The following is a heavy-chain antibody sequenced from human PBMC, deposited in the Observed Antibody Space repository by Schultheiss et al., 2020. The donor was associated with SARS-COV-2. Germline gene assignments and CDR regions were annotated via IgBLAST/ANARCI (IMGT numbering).Heavy chain of an antibody. CDR2: INHSESS. CDR1: GGSFSGYY. J-gene: IGHJ2*01. CDR3: ARGRVYYDSSGYYSDYWYFDL. V-gene: IGHV4-34*01. Sequence: SETLSLTCAVYGGSFSGYYWSWIRQPPGKGLEWIGDINHSESSNYNPSLKSRVTISVDTSKNQFSLKLSSVTAADTAVYYCARGRVYYDSSGYYSDYWYFDLWGRGTLVTVSS. D-gene: IGHD3-22*01.